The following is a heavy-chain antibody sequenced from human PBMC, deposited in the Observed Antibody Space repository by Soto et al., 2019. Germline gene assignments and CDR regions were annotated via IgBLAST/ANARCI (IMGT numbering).Heavy chain of an antibody. CDR2: FYADGTT. CDR1: GFNVSNNY. Sequence: EVQVVESGGGLIQPGGSLRLSCVASGFNVSNNYMNWVRQAPGKGLEWVSVFYADGTTLYADSVEGRFTISRDNSKNTVYLQMNSLRAEDTAVYYCARDWGGNTTPYWYFDLWGRGTLVTVSS. J-gene: IGHJ2*01. CDR3: ARDWGGNTTPYWYFDL. D-gene: IGHD1-1*01. V-gene: IGHV3-53*01.